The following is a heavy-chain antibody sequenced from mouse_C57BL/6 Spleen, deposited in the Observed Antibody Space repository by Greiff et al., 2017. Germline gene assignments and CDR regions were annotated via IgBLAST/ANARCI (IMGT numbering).Heavy chain of an antibody. V-gene: IGHV1-39*01. CDR1: GYSFTDYN. CDR3: ARGGYYSNYDYAMDY. Sequence: EVHLVESGPELVKPGASVKISCKASGYSFTDYNMNWVKQSNGKSLEWIGVINPNYGTTSYNQKFKGKATLTVDQSSSTAYMQLNSLTSEDSAVYYCARGGYYSNYDYAMDYWGQGTSVTVSS. D-gene: IGHD2-5*01. J-gene: IGHJ4*01. CDR2: INPNYGTT.